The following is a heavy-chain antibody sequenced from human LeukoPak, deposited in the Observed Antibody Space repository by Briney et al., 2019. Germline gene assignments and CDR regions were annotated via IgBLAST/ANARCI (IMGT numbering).Heavy chain of an antibody. CDR1: GFSFSSYG. CDR2: IWFDGSKK. Sequence: GGSLRLSCAASGFSFSSYGMHWVRQAPGKGLEWVAVIWFDGSKKYYADSVKGRFTIYRDNSKNMLYLQMNSLRAEDTAVYYCANLCTDTSCRHFAYWGQGTLVTVSS. V-gene: IGHV3-33*06. CDR3: ANLCTDTSCRHFAY. J-gene: IGHJ4*02. D-gene: IGHD2-2*01.